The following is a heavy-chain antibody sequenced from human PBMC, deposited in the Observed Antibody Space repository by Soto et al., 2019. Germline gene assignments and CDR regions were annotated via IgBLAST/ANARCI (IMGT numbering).Heavy chain of an antibody. Sequence: SLTCAVYGGSFSGYYWSWIRQPPGKGLEWIGEINHSGITNHNPSLKSRVTISVDTSKNQFSLKLRSVTAADTAVYYCASDISMVRGVIRNYWGQGTLVTVSS. V-gene: IGHV4-34*01. D-gene: IGHD3-10*01. CDR3: ASDISMVRGVIRNY. CDR1: GGSFSGYY. J-gene: IGHJ4*02. CDR2: INHSGIT.